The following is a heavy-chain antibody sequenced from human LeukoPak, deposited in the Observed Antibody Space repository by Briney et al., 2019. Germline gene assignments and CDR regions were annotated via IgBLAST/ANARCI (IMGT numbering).Heavy chain of an antibody. CDR3: ARNNGMDV. CDR2: VNRDGSKT. Sequence: GSLRLSCAASGFALSSHWMTWVRQVPGRGPEWVANVNRDGSKTYYLDSVKGRFTNSKDNAKNSLYLQMNSLRAEDTALYHCARNNGMDVWGQGTTVIVSS. V-gene: IGHV3-7*03. CDR1: GFALSSHW. J-gene: IGHJ6*02.